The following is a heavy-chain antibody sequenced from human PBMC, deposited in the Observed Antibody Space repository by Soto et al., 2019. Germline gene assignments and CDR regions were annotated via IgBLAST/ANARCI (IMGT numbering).Heavy chain of an antibody. D-gene: IGHD4-17*01. CDR2: IYYSGST. J-gene: IGHJ4*02. CDR3: ARRGYGDYFDY. CDR1: GGSISSYC. Sequence: SDTLSLTCTVSGGSISSYCWSWIRQPPGKGLEWIGYIYYSGSTNYNPSLKSRVTISVDTSKNQFSLKLSSVTAADTAVYYCARRGYGDYFDYWGQGTLVTVSS. V-gene: IGHV4-59*08.